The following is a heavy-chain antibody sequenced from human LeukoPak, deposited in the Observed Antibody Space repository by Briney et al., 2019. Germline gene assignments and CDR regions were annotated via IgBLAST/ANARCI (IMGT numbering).Heavy chain of an antibody. Sequence: ASVKVSCKASGYTFTSYYMHWVRQAPGQGLEWMGIINPSGGSTSYAQKFQGRVTMTRDTSTSTVYMELSSLRSEDTAVYYCAREGGYYDSSGYYDYYYYMDVWGKGTTVTVSS. CDR2: INPSGGST. V-gene: IGHV1-46*01. D-gene: IGHD3-22*01. J-gene: IGHJ6*03. CDR1: GYTFTSYY. CDR3: AREGGYYDSSGYYDYYYYMDV.